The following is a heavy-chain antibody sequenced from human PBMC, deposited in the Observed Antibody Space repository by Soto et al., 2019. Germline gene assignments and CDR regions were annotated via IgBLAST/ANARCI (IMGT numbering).Heavy chain of an antibody. D-gene: IGHD2-2*02. CDR1: GGSFSGYY. Sequence: SETLSLTCAVYGGSFSGYYWSWIRQPPGKGLEWIGEINHSGSTNYNPSLKSRVTISVDTSKNQFSLKLSSVTAADTAVYYCARKEGWLVPAAIRNWFDPWGQGTLVTVSS. J-gene: IGHJ5*02. CDR2: INHSGST. V-gene: IGHV4-34*01. CDR3: ARKEGWLVPAAIRNWFDP.